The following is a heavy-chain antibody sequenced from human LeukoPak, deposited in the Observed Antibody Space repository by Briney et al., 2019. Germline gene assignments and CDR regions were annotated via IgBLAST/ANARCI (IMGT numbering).Heavy chain of an antibody. Sequence: GGSLRLSCAASGFTFSDYYMSWIRQAPGKGLEWVSYISSSSSYTNYADSVKGRFTISRDNAKNSLYLQMNSLRAEDTAVYYCARLHSSSWTFDYWGHGTLVTGSS. J-gene: IGHJ4*01. CDR2: ISSSSSYT. CDR1: GFTFSDYY. D-gene: IGHD6-13*01. V-gene: IGHV3-11*06. CDR3: ARLHSSSWTFDY.